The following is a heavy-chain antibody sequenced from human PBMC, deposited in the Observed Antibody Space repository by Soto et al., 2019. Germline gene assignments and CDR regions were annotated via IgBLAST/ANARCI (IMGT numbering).Heavy chain of an antibody. CDR1: GFSLTTSGVG. CDR2: IYWDDDK. Sequence: QITLNESGPTQVKPRQTLTLTCTFSGFSLTTSGVGVGWIRQSPGKAPEWLALIYWDDDKRYSPSLKSRLTITKDTSKNQVVLTMADLDPADTATYYCAYRVLRAVFGLVTTTAIYFDFWGQGTSVAVS. V-gene: IGHV2-5*02. D-gene: IGHD3-3*01. J-gene: IGHJ4*02. CDR3: AYRVLRAVFGLVTTTAIYFDF.